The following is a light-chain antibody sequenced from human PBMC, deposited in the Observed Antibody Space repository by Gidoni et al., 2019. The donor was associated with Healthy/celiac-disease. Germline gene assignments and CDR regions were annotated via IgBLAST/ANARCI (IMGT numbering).Light chain of an antibody. J-gene: IGLJ1*01. CDR1: KLGDNY. CDR3: QAWDRSTYV. CDR2: QDR. V-gene: IGLV3-1*01. Sequence: SYELIQPPSVSVSPGQTASITCSGDKLGDNYACWYQQKPGKSHVLVIYQDRKRPSGIPERLSGSNSWNTATLTISGPEAMDDADYYCQAWDRSTYVFGTGTKVTVL.